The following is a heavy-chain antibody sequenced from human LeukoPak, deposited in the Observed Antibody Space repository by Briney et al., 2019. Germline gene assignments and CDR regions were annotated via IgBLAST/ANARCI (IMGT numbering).Heavy chain of an antibody. D-gene: IGHD2-15*01. J-gene: IGHJ3*02. V-gene: IGHV3-7*01. CDR3: ARRVAANAFDI. Sequence: GGSLRLSCTASGFTFSTYWMSWVRQAPGKGLEWVANTREDGSEKYYVDSVKGRFTISRDNAKNSLYLQMNSLRAEDTAVYYCARRVAANAFDIWGQGTMVTVSS. CDR1: GFTFSTYW. CDR2: TREDGSEK.